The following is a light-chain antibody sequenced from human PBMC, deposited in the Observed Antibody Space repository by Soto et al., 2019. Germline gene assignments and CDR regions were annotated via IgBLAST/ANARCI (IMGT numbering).Light chain of an antibody. CDR1: QGIRNY. CDR3: QHYDNLPPFT. CDR2: GAA. J-gene: IGKJ3*01. Sequence: DIQMTQSPSSLSASVGDRVTITCQASQGIRNYLNWYQQKPGRAPKLLIYGAANLETGVPSRFSGSRDGTDFTFTIISRQPEDIATYYCQHYDNLPPFTFGPGTKVAIK. V-gene: IGKV1-33*01.